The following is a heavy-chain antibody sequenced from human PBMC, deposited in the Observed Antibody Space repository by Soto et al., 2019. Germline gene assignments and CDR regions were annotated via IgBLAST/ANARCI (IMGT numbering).Heavy chain of an antibody. Sequence: SETLSLTCAVSSGSISSSNWWSWVRQPPGKGLEWIGEIYHSGSTNYNPSLKSRVTISVDKSKNQFSLKLSSVTAADTAVYYCARCVYYGSGSYYDYWGQGTLVTVSS. D-gene: IGHD3-10*01. V-gene: IGHV4-4*02. J-gene: IGHJ4*02. CDR1: SGSISSSNW. CDR3: ARCVYYGSGSYYDY. CDR2: IYHSGST.